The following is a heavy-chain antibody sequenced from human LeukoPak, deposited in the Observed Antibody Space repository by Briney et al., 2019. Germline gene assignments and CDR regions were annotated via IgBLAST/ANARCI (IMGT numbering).Heavy chain of an antibody. CDR3: ASLYSSGWYQHYFDY. J-gene: IGHJ4*02. Sequence: GRSLRLSSAASLFTAISNYMTRVRQAPGNRLKWYSDIFGGDNTYYADSVKGRFNSSRDNSKNTLYIQMNSLRAEDTAVYYCASLYSSGWYQHYFDYWGQGILVTVSS. V-gene: IGHV3-66*01. CDR1: LFTAISNY. D-gene: IGHD6-19*01. CDR2: IFGGDNT.